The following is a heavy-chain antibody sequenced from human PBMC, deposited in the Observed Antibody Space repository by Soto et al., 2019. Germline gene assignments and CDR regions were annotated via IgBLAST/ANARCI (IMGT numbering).Heavy chain of an antibody. CDR3: ARCIQGDYYYGMDV. V-gene: IGHV1-18*01. CDR1: GYTFYSHS. Sequence: QAQLVQSGAEVKKPGASVKVSCKASGYTFYSHSISWVRQAPGQGLEWMGRINGDYGNTQYAQKFRGRVTMTTDTYKTTVYMELTNLRSDDTAVYYCARCIQGDYYYGMDVWGQGTTVTVSS. CDR2: INGDYGNT. J-gene: IGHJ6*02. D-gene: IGHD5-18*01.